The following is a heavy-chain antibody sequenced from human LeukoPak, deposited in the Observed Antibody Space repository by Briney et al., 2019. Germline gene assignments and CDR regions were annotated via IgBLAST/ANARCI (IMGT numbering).Heavy chain of an antibody. Sequence: SETLSLTCTVSGGSISSYYWSWIRQPPGKGLEWIGYIYYSGSTNYNPSLKSRVTISVETSKNEFSLKLRSVTAADSAVYYCARVTGYRIEDYFDYWGQGTLVTVSS. CDR1: GGSISSYY. D-gene: IGHD6-13*01. CDR3: ARVTGYRIEDYFDY. CDR2: IYYSGST. J-gene: IGHJ4*02. V-gene: IGHV4-59*01.